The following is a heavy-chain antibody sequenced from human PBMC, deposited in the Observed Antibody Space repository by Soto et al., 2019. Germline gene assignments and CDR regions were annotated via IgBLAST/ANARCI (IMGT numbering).Heavy chain of an antibody. CDR2: IVDSGGRT. CDR3: APVRAASSYYNLDA. V-gene: IGHV3-23*01. D-gene: IGHD3-10*01. Sequence: EVHLLESGGDLVQPGGSLRLSCAASGFTFSNCAMNWVRQAPGKGLEWVAGIVDSGGRTFYADSVKGRFTISRDNSKNTLYLQMNNLRADDTAVYYCAPVRAASSYYNLDAWGQGTTVTVSS. CDR1: GFTFSNCA. J-gene: IGHJ6*02.